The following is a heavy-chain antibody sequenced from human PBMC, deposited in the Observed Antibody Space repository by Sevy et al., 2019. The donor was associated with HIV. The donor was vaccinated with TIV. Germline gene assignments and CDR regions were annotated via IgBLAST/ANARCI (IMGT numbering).Heavy chain of an antibody. Sequence: ASVKVSCRTSGYTFTTYDINWVRQATGQGLEWMGWMNPSRGNTGSAQKFQGRLTMTRDTSTSTAYMELSSLESQNTAVYYGAGGRGFGELLGLGYWGQGTLVTVSS. CDR1: GYTFTTYD. J-gene: IGHJ4*02. CDR3: AGGRGFGELLGLGY. D-gene: IGHD3-10*01. CDR2: MNPSRGNT. V-gene: IGHV1-8*01.